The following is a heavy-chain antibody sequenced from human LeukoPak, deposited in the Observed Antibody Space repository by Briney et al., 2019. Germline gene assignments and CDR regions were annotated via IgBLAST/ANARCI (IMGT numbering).Heavy chain of an antibody. CDR2: ISSNGDNT. CDR1: GFTFSIYV. Sequence: GGSLRLSCSVSGFTFSIYVMHWVRQAPGKGLEYVSAISSNGDNTYYADSVKGRFTISRDNSKNTLYLQMSSLRADDTAVYYCVSGTGYWGQGTLVTVSS. V-gene: IGHV3-64D*06. CDR3: VSGTGY. J-gene: IGHJ4*02.